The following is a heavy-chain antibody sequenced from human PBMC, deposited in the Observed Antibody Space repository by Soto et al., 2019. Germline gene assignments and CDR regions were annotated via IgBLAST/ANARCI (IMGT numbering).Heavy chain of an antibody. CDR1: GDSISNNKW. J-gene: IGHJ4*02. V-gene: IGHV4-4*02. CDR3: ARGSYSSNFDY. CDR2: MHHSGSI. D-gene: IGHD6-13*01. Sequence: SETLSLTCSVSGDSISNNKWWSWVRQPPGKGLEWIGEMHHSGSIHYNASLKSRATLSVDKSRNQFSLHLSSVTAADTAVYYCARGSYSSNFDYWGQGTLVTVSS.